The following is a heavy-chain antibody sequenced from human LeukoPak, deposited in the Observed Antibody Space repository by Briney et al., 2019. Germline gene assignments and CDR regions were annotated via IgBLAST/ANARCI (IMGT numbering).Heavy chain of an antibody. CDR2: ISYDGVNK. CDR3: AKDQRYYDSSGSFDY. J-gene: IGHJ4*02. D-gene: IGHD3-22*01. Sequence: PGKSLRLSCAASGFTFSNYGMHWVRQAPGKGLEWVALISYDGVNKYYADSVKGRFTISRDNSKNSLYLQMNSLRAEDTALYYCAKDQRYYDSSGSFDYWGQGTLVTVSS. CDR1: GFTFSNYG. V-gene: IGHV3-30*18.